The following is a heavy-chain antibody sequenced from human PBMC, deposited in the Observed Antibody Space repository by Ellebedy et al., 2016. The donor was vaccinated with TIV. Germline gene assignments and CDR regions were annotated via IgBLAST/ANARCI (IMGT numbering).Heavy chain of an antibody. CDR1: GFSVSSNY. CDR2: IYRGGDT. V-gene: IGHV3-66*04. D-gene: IGHD1-26*01. Sequence: PGGSLRLSCAASGFSVSSNYMSWVRQAPGKGLEWVSVIYRGGDTFYADSVKGRFTISRDDSKNILHLQISSLRVEDTAVYYCARRPSGSDWVYFDYWGQGTLVTVSS. J-gene: IGHJ4*02. CDR3: ARRPSGSDWVYFDY.